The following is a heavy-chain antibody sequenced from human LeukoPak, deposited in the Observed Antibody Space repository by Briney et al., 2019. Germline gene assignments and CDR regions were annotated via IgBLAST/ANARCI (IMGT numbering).Heavy chain of an antibody. Sequence: PSETLSLTCTVSGGSISSSSYYWGWIRQPPGKGLEWIGSIYYSGGTYYNPSLKSRVTISVDTSKNQFSLKLSSVTAADTAVYHCASTIAVAGTAWFDPWGQGTLVTVSS. CDR3: ASTIAVAGTAWFDP. D-gene: IGHD6-19*01. V-gene: IGHV4-39*01. CDR2: IYYSGGT. J-gene: IGHJ5*02. CDR1: GGSISSSSYY.